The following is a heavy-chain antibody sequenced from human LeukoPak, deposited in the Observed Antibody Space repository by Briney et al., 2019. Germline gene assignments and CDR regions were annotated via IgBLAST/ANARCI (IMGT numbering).Heavy chain of an antibody. J-gene: IGHJ1*01. CDR3: ARVYYYDSSGYYPAEYFQH. Sequence: SETLSLTCTVSGVSISSYYWSWLQQPPGKGLEWIGYIYYSGSTNYNPSLKSRVTISVDTSKNQFSLKLSSVTAADTAVYYCARVYYYDSSGYYPAEYFQHWGQGTLATVSS. V-gene: IGHV4-59*01. CDR2: IYYSGST. CDR1: GVSISSYY. D-gene: IGHD3-22*01.